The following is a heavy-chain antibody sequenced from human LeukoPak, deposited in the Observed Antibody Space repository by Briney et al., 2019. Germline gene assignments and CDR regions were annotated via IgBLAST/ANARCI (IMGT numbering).Heavy chain of an antibody. CDR3: ARRGYSYGFDY. CDR2: IYYSGST. CDR1: GGSISGYH. J-gene: IGHJ4*02. V-gene: IGHV4-59*08. D-gene: IGHD5-18*01. Sequence: SETLSLTCNVSGGSISGYHWSWIRQPPGKGLEWIGYIYYSGSTNYNPSLKSRVTISVDTSKNQFSLKLSSVTAADTAVYYCARRGYSYGFDYWGQGTLVTVSS.